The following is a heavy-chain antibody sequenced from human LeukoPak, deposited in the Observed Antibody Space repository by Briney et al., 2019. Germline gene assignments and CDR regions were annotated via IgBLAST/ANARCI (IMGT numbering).Heavy chain of an antibody. J-gene: IGHJ4*02. Sequence: GGSLRLSCAASGFTFSSYAMSWVRQAPGKGLEWVSAISGSGGSTYYADSVKGRFTISRDNSKNTLYLQMNSLRAEDAAVYYCANHRAWGPSDYWGQGTLVTVSS. V-gene: IGHV3-23*01. CDR3: ANHRAWGPSDY. CDR2: ISGSGGST. D-gene: IGHD1-26*01. CDR1: GFTFSSYA.